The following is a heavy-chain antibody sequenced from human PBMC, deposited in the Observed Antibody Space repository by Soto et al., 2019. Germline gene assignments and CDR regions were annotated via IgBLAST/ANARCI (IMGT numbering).Heavy chain of an antibody. Sequence: GGSLRLSCAASGFTFSSYGMHWVHQAPGKGLEWVAVIWYDGSNKYYADSVKGRFTISRDNSKNTLYLQMNSLRAEDTAVYYCARDRLRLGELSLYYDYWGQGTLVTVSS. CDR3: ARDRLRLGELSLYYDY. J-gene: IGHJ4*02. V-gene: IGHV3-33*01. CDR1: GFTFSSYG. CDR2: IWYDGSNK. D-gene: IGHD3-16*02.